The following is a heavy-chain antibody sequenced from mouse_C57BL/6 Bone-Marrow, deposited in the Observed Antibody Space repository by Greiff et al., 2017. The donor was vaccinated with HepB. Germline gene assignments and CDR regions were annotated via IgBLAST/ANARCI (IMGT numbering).Heavy chain of an antibody. Sequence: EVKLMESGGGLVKPGGSLKLSCAASGFTFSDYGMHWVRQAPEKGLEWVAYISSGSSTIYYADTVKGRFTISRDNAKNTLFLQMTSLRSEDTAMYYCAKDYSNYHWYFDVCGTGTTVTVSS. D-gene: IGHD2-5*01. V-gene: IGHV5-17*01. CDR1: GFTFSDYG. CDR3: AKDYSNYHWYFDV. J-gene: IGHJ1*03. CDR2: ISSGSSTI.